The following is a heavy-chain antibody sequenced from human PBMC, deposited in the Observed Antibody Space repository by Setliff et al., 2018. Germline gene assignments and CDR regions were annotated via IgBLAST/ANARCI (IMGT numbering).Heavy chain of an antibody. D-gene: IGHD6-19*01. Sequence: GGSLRLSCAASGFTFSTYSLIWVRQAPGTGLEWVSSISPSSSHIYYADSAEGRFTISRDNAKNTLYLQMNSLRAEDTAVYYCARLQFYSSGWYRDDYWGQGTLVTVSS. CDR2: ISPSSSHI. J-gene: IGHJ4*02. CDR1: GFTFSTYS. CDR3: ARLQFYSSGWYRDDY. V-gene: IGHV3-21*01.